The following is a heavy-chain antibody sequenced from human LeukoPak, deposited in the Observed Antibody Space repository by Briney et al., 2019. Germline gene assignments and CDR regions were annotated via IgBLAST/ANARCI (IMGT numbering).Heavy chain of an antibody. V-gene: IGHV3-23*01. CDR1: GFTFSSYA. D-gene: IGHD3-10*02. J-gene: IGHJ6*04. CDR3: AELGITMIGGV. Sequence: GGSLRLSCAASGFTFSSYAMSWVRQAPGKGLEWVSTISNSDYNTYYTDSVKGRFTISRDNAKNSLYLQMKSLRAEDTAVYYCAELGITMIGGVWGKGTTVTISS. CDR2: ISNSDYNT.